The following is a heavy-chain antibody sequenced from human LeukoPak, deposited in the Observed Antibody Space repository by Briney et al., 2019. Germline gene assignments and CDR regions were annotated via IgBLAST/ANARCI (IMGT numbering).Heavy chain of an antibody. D-gene: IGHD3-3*01. V-gene: IGHV4-34*01. CDR1: GGSFSGYY. J-gene: IGHJ4*02. Sequence: PSETLSLTCAVYGGSFSGYYWSWIRQPPGKGLEWIGEINHSGSTNYNPSLKSRVTISVDTSKNQFSLKLSSVTAADTAVYYCARGEPTNYDFWSGYPGKYYFDYWGQGTLVTVPS. CDR3: ARGEPTNYDFWSGYPGKYYFDY. CDR2: INHSGST.